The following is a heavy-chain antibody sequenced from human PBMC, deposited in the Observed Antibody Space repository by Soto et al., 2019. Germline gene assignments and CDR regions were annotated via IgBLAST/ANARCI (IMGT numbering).Heavy chain of an antibody. CDR1: GYTFTSYG. V-gene: IGHV1-18*01. CDR2: ISAYNGNT. D-gene: IGHD1-26*01. J-gene: IGHJ5*02. CDR3: ARDRFDVGATNWFDP. Sequence: QVQLVQSGAEVKKPGASVKVSCKASGYTFTSYGISWVRQAPGQGLEWMGWISAYNGNTNYAQKLQGIVTMTTDTSTSTAYMELRSLRSDDTAVYYCARDRFDVGATNWFDPWGQGTLVTVSS.